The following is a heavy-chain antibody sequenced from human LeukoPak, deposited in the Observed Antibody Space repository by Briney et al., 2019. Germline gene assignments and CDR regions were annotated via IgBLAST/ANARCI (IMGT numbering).Heavy chain of an antibody. D-gene: IGHD2-15*01. Sequence: SETLSLTCTVSGGSISSGGYSWSWIRQPPGKGLEWIGYIYHSGSTYYNPSLKSRVTISVDRSKNQFSLKLSSVTAADTAVYYCARLGGSQNYFDYWGQGTLVTVSS. CDR2: IYHSGST. CDR3: ARLGGSQNYFDY. CDR1: GGSISSGGYS. J-gene: IGHJ4*02. V-gene: IGHV4-30-2*01.